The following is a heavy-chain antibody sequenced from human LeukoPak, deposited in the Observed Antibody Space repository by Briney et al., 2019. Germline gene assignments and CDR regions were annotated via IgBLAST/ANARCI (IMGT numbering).Heavy chain of an antibody. CDR1: GFIVSSNY. D-gene: IGHD3-10*01. CDR3: ASGMSTSHY. Sequence: GGSLRLSCAASGFIVSSNYMSWVHQAPGKGLEWVSVISSGGNTYYADSVKGRFTISRDNAKTSLYLQMNSLRAEDTAVYYCASGMSTSHYWGQGTLVTVSS. J-gene: IGHJ4*02. V-gene: IGHV3-53*01. CDR2: ISSGGNT.